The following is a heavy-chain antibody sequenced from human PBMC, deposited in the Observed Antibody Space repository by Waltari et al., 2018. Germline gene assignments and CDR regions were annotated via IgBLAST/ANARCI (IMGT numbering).Heavy chain of an antibody. Sequence: QVQLVESGGGVVQPGGSLRLSCAASGFTFSSYGMHWVRQAPGKGLEWVAFLRYDGSNKYYADSVKGRFTISRDNSKNTLYLQMNSLRAEDTAVYYCAKEAVVVVAASYYYYYGMDVWGQGTTVTVSS. CDR2: LRYDGSNK. D-gene: IGHD2-15*01. CDR1: GFTFSSYG. CDR3: AKEAVVVVAASYYYYYGMDV. V-gene: IGHV3-30*02. J-gene: IGHJ6*02.